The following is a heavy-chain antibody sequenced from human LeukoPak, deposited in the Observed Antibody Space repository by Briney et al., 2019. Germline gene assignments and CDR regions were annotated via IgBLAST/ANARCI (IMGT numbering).Heavy chain of an antibody. D-gene: IGHD1-1*01. CDR2: VSGDGQRT. J-gene: IGHJ4*02. V-gene: IGHV3-23*01. CDR1: YNYA. Sequence: PGGSLRLSCAAFYNYAMSWVRPAPGKGLEWLSAVSGDGQRTFYADSVKGRFTISRDNSMNTLSLQMNSLRAEDTALYYCAKEQDNRLLLSQFDYWGQGIQVNVS. CDR3: AKEQDNRLLLSQFDY.